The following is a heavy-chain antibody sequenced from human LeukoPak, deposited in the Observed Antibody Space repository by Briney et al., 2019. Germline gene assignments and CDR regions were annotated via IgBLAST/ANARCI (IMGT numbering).Heavy chain of an antibody. CDR1: GFTFSSYA. V-gene: IGHV3-30-3*01. D-gene: IGHD3-10*01. CDR2: ISYDGSNK. Sequence: AGRSLRLSCAASGFTFSSYAMHWVRQAPGKGLEWVAVISYDGSNKYYADSVKGRFTISRDNSKNTLYLQMNSLRAEDTAVYYCARTDTSMVRGVFDYWGQGTLVTVSS. J-gene: IGHJ4*02. CDR3: ARTDTSMVRGVFDY.